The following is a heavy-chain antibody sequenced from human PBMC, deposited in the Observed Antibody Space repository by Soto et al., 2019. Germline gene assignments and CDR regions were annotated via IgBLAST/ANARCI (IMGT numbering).Heavy chain of an antibody. Sequence: PGGSLRLSCAASGFTLSVNAMSWVRQAPGKGLEWVAVISYDGSNKYYADSVKGRFTISRDNSKNTMYLQMNSLSAEDTAVYHCARDQVKGTMTILWGQGTLVTVSS. CDR1: GFTLSVNA. CDR2: ISYDGSNK. V-gene: IGHV3-30*03. J-gene: IGHJ4*02. D-gene: IGHD4-17*01. CDR3: ARDQVKGTMTIL.